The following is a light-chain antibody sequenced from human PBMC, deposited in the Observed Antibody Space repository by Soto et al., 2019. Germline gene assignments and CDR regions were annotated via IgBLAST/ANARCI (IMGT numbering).Light chain of an antibody. CDR1: SSDVGAYDY. Sequence: QSALTQPASVSGSPGQSITISCTGTSSDVGAYDYVSWYQQHPGKAPKFMIYEVTNRPSGVSHRFSGSKSGNTASLTISGLQAEDEADYYCISYAGSDNFVFGTGTKLTVL. V-gene: IGLV2-14*01. J-gene: IGLJ1*01. CDR3: ISYAGSDNFV. CDR2: EVT.